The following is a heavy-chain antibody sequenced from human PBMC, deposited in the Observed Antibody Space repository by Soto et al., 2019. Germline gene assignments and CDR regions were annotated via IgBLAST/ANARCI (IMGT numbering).Heavy chain of an antibody. J-gene: IGHJ5*02. CDR1: GGSISSYY. CDR2: IYYSGST. V-gene: IGHV4-59*08. CDR3: ARHKYYDFWSGYSGEYNWFDP. Sequence: PSETLSLTCTVSGGSISSYYWSWIRQPPGKGLEWIGYIYYSGSTNYNPSLKSRVTISVDTSKNQFSLKLSSVTAADTAVYYCARHKYYDFWSGYSGEYNWFDPWGQGTLVTVSS. D-gene: IGHD3-3*01.